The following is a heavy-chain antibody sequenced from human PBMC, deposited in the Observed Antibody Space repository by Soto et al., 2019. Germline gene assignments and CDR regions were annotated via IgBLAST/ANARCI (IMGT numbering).Heavy chain of an antibody. D-gene: IGHD6-19*01. CDR2: VYYSGTT. Sequence: PETLALTCPVSAGSLSRSYWSWIRQPPGKGLEWIAYVYYSGTTNYNPSLESRVTISIDTSKNQFSLRLTSVTAADTAVYYCARSVVHQWLVHDAFDIWGQGTGVSGS. V-gene: IGHV4-59*01. J-gene: IGHJ3*02. CDR1: AGSLSRSY. CDR3: ARSVVHQWLVHDAFDI.